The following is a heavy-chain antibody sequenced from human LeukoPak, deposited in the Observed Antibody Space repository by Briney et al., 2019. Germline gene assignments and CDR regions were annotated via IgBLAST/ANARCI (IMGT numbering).Heavy chain of an antibody. V-gene: IGHV4-59*01. CDR1: GGSISSYY. CDR2: IYYSGST. J-gene: IGHJ6*02. CDR3: ARAPYSSAPYYYGMDV. Sequence: PSETLSLTCTVSGGSISSYYWSWIRQPPGKGLEWIGYIYYSGSTNYNPSLKSRVTISVDTSKNQFSLKLSSVTAADTAVYYCARAPYSSAPYYYGMDVWGQGTTVTVSS. D-gene: IGHD6-25*01.